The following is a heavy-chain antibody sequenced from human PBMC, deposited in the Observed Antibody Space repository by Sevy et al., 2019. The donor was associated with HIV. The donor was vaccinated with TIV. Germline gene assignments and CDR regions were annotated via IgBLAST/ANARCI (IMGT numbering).Heavy chain of an antibody. CDR2: IYPGDSDT. CDR1: GYSFTSYW. D-gene: IGHD4-17*01. V-gene: IGHV5-51*01. J-gene: IGHJ5*02. Sequence: GESLKISCKGSGYSFTSYWIGWVRQMPGKGLEWMGIIYPGDSDTRYSPSFQGQVTISADKSISTAYLQWSSLKASDTAMYYCARQGNYDPFDSGFLDNWFDPWGQGTLVTVSS. CDR3: ARQGNYDPFDSGFLDNWFDP.